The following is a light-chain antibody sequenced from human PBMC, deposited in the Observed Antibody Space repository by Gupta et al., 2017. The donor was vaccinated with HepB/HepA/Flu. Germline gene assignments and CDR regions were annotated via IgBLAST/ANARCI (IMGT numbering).Light chain of an antibody. CDR3: SLNYSLDYSGVRV. CDR2: NTS. Sequence: QAVVTQEPSLTVSPGGTVTLTCGSSTGAVTGGHYPYWFQQKPGQAPRTLIFNTSKKQSWTPARFSGSLLGDKAALTLSGAQPEDESDYYCSLNYSLDYSGVRVFGGGTKLTVL. CDR1: TGAVTGGHY. V-gene: IGLV7-46*01. J-gene: IGLJ3*02.